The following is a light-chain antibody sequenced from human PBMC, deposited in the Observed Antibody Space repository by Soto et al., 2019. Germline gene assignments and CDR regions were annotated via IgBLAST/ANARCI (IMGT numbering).Light chain of an antibody. CDR1: SSNIGSNT. Sequence: QSVLTQPPSTSGTPGQRVTISCSGSSSNIGSNTVNWYQQVPGTAPKLLIYSNNLRPSGVPDRFSGSKSGTSASLAISGLQSEDEADYYCAAWDDSLKGVVFGGGTKVTVL. CDR3: AAWDDSLKGVV. V-gene: IGLV1-44*01. CDR2: SNN. J-gene: IGLJ2*01.